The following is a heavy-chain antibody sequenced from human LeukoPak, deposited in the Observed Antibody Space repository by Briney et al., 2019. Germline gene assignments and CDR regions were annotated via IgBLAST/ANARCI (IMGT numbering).Heavy chain of an antibody. CDR3: ARDDSGSYSLFDY. CDR2: ISAYNGDT. J-gene: IGHJ4*02. D-gene: IGHD1-26*01. Sequence: ASVKVSCKTSGYSFASFGVGWVRQAPGRGLEWMGWISAYNGDTNYAQKLQGRVTMTTDTSTSTAYMELRSLRSDDTAVYYCARDDSGSYSLFDYWGQGTLVTVSS. CDR1: GYSFASFG. V-gene: IGHV1-18*01.